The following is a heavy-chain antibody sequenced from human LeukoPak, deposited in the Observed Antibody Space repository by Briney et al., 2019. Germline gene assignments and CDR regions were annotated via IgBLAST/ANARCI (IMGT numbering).Heavy chain of an antibody. Sequence: GGSLRLSCAASGFTFSSYGMHWVRQAPGKGLEWVAFIRYDGSNKYYADSVKGRFTISRDNSKNTLYLQMNSLRAEDTAVYYCATTPVYSSGWYYFDYWGQGTLVTVSS. CDR2: IRYDGSNK. V-gene: IGHV3-30*02. D-gene: IGHD6-19*01. CDR1: GFTFSSYG. J-gene: IGHJ4*02. CDR3: ATTPVYSSGWYYFDY.